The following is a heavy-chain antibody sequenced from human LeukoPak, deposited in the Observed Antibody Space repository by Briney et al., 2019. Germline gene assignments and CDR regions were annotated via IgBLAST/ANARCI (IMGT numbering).Heavy chain of an antibody. CDR3: ARVISDLLDFDFDY. D-gene: IGHD3-16*01. Sequence: GGSLRLSCAASGFMFNNYWMHWVRQAPGKGLEWVSRIRSDGRSASYADSVKGRFTISRDNAKSMLYLQMNTVRAEDSALYYCARVISDLLDFDFDYWGQGTLVTVSS. J-gene: IGHJ4*02. CDR1: GFMFNNYW. CDR2: IRSDGRSA. V-gene: IGHV3-74*01.